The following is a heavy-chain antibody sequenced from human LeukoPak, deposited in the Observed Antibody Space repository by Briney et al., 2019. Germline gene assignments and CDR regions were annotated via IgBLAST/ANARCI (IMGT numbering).Heavy chain of an antibody. CDR3: AREPESITMVRGPYLPT. D-gene: IGHD3-10*01. CDR1: GGSFRSSSYY. Sequence: PSETLSLTCTVSGGSFRSSSYYWGWIRQTPGKGLVWIGCIYYSGSTYYNPSLKSRVTISVDTSENQFSLKLSSVTAADTAVYYCAREPESITMVRGPYLPTWGQGTLVTVSS. J-gene: IGHJ5*02. V-gene: IGHV4-39*07. CDR2: IYYSGST.